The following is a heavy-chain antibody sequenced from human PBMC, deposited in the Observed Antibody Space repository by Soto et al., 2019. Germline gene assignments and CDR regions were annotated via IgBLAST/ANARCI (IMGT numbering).Heavy chain of an antibody. CDR2: IYPVDSDT. CDR3: ARLDSSSWYILDY. J-gene: IGHJ4*02. CDR1: GYSFTSYW. Sequence: GESLKISCKGSGYSFTSYWIFWVRQMPGKGLECMGIIYPVDSDTRYSPSFQGHVTISAYNSISTSYLQLSSLKASETAMYYCARLDSSSWYILDYWGQGTLVTVSS. V-gene: IGHV5-51*01. D-gene: IGHD6-13*01.